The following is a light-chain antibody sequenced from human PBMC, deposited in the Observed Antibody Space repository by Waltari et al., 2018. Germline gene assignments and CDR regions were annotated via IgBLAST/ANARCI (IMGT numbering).Light chain of an antibody. CDR2: DTS. CDR1: QSVGRA. Sequence: EIVLTQSLGTLALSPGERATLPCRASQSVGRALAWYQQKPGQAPRLLIYDTSTRATGIPDRFSGSGSGTDFSLTISRVEPEDFAVYYCQMYVRLPVTFGQGTKVEVK. V-gene: IGKV3-20*01. CDR3: QMYVRLPVT. J-gene: IGKJ1*01.